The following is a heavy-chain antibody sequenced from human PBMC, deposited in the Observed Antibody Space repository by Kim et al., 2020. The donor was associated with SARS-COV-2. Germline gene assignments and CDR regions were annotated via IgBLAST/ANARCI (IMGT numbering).Heavy chain of an antibody. J-gene: IGHJ4*02. Sequence: GGSLRLSCAASGFTFSSYTMTWVRQAPGKGLEWVSTISGSDSSTYHADSVKGRFTISRDNSKNTLYLQMNTMRAEDTAVYFCAKAVEMATVGPGYWCQGTLVTVSS. CDR2: ISGSDSST. CDR1: GFTFSSYT. CDR3: AKAVEMATVGPGY. V-gene: IGHV3-23*01. D-gene: IGHD4-4*01.